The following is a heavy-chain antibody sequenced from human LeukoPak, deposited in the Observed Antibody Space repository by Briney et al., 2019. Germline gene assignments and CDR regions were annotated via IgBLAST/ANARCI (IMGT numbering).Heavy chain of an antibody. CDR2: INSDGRST. CDR3: ARDPAGKYSSSWFDY. V-gene: IGHV3-74*01. J-gene: IGHJ4*02. CDR1: GFTFSSYW. Sequence: GGSLRLSCAASGFTFSSYWMHWVRQAPGKGLVWVSRINSDGRSTSYADSVKGRFTISRDNAKNTLYLQMNSLRVEDTAVYYCARDPAGKYSSSWFDYWGQGTLVTVSS. D-gene: IGHD6-13*01.